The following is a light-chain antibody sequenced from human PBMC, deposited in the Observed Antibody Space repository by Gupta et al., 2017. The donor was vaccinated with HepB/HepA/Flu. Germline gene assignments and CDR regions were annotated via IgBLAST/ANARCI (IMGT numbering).Light chain of an antibody. CDR1: SSDFGDFNH. CDR2: EVS. V-gene: IGLV2-14*01. CDR3: SSFTYTTTRVV. J-gene: IGLJ2*01. Sequence: SSLPPPASSSGFPAPSITISCTGTSSDFGDFNHVSWYHQHPGKAPKLLIYEVSNRPSRIANRFFGSKSGKTASLTISGLQTEDVADYYCSSFTYTTTRVVFGGGTKVTVL.